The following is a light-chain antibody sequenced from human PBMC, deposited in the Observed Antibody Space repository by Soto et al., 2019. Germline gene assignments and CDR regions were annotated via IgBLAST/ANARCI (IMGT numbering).Light chain of an antibody. CDR2: QVS. V-gene: IGKV2-30*01. CDR3: MQGTHWPIT. CDR1: QSLVYTDGIAY. Sequence: EVVMTQSPLSLPVSLGQPASISCRSSQSLVYTDGIAYLNWFHQRPGQSPRRLIYQVSNRDSGVPARFSGSGSGTDFTLEISRVEAEDVGVYYCMQGTHWPITFGQGTRLEIK. J-gene: IGKJ5*01.